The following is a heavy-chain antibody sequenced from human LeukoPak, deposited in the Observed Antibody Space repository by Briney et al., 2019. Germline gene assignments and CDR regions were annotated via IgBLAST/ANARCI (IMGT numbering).Heavy chain of an antibody. CDR2: ISSNGGST. D-gene: IGHD3-10*01. CDR3: AASYGSGSWYFDY. J-gene: IGHJ4*02. CDR1: GFTFSSYA. V-gene: IGHV3-64*01. Sequence: PGGSLRLSCAASGFTFSSYAMYWVRQAPGKGLEYVSAISSNGGSTYYANSVKGRFTISRDNSKNTLYLQMGSLRAEDMAVYYCAASYGSGSWYFDYWGQGTLVTVSS.